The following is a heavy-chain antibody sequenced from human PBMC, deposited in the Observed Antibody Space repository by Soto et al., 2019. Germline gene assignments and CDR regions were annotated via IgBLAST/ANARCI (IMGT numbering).Heavy chain of an antibody. Sequence: SETLSLTCTVSGGSISSYYWSWIRQPPGKGLEWIGYIYYSGSTNYNPSLKSRVTISVDTSKNQFSLKLSSVTAADTAVYYCARTYPRRSYANHFDYWGQGTLVTVSS. V-gene: IGHV4-59*08. CDR3: ARTYPRRSYANHFDY. CDR1: GGSISSYY. D-gene: IGHD1-26*01. J-gene: IGHJ4*02. CDR2: IYYSGST.